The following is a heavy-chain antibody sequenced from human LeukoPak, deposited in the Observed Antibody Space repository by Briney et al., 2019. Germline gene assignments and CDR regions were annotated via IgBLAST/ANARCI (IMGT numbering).Heavy chain of an antibody. CDR1: GFTFSSYA. J-gene: IGHJ4*02. Sequence: GSLRLSCAASGFTFSSYAMSWVRQAPGKGLEWVSAISGSGGSTYYADSVKGRFTISRDNSKNTLYLQMNSLRAEDTAVYYCTRGGATGTTYFDYWGQGTLVAVSS. CDR2: ISGSGGST. V-gene: IGHV3-23*01. CDR3: TRGGATGTTYFDY. D-gene: IGHD1-1*01.